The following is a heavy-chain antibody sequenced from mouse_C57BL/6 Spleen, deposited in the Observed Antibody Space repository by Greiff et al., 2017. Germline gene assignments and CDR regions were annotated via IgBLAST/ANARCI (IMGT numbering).Heavy chain of an antibody. V-gene: IGHV1-15*01. Sequence: VKLVESGAELVRPGASVTLSCKASGYTFTDYEMHWVKQTPVHGLEWIGAIDPETGGTAYNQKFKGKAILTADKSSSTAYMELRSLTSEDSAVYYGTREDYYGSPAYWGQGTLVTVSA. D-gene: IGHD1-1*01. CDR1: GYTFTDYE. J-gene: IGHJ3*01. CDR3: TREDYYGSPAY. CDR2: IDPETGGT.